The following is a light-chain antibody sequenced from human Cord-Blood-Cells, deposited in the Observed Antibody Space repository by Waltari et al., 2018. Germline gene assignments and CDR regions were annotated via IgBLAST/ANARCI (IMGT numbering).Light chain of an antibody. J-gene: IGLJ2*01. V-gene: IGLV3-21*03. CDR2: DDS. CDR3: QVWDSSSDHPV. Sequence: SYVLTQPPSVSVAPGKTARITCGGNKIGSKSVHWYQQTPGQAPVLVVYDDSDRPSGIPERFSVSNSGNTATLTISRVEAGDEADYYCQVWDSSSDHPVFGGGTKLTVL. CDR1: KIGSKS.